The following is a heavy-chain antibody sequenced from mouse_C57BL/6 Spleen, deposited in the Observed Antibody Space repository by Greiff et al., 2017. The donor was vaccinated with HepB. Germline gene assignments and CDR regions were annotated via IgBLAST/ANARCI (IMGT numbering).Heavy chain of an antibody. CDR1: GYSITSGYY. D-gene: IGHD2-4*01. CDR2: ISYDGSN. CDR3: AREGASYYDYGAY. Sequence: EVHLVESGPGLVKPSQSLSLTCSVTGYSITSGYYWNWIRQFPGNKLEWMGYISYDGSNNYNPSLKNRISITRDTSKNQFFLKLNSVTTEDTATYYCAREGASYYDYGAYWGQGTLVTVSA. V-gene: IGHV3-6*01. J-gene: IGHJ3*01.